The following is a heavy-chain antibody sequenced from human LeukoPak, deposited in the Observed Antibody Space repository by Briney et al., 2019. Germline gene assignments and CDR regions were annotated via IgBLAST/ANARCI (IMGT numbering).Heavy chain of an antibody. V-gene: IGHV3-20*04. J-gene: IGHJ4*02. Sequence: GGSLRLSCAASGFTFDDYGMSWVRQAPGKGLEWVSGINWNGGSTGYADSVKGRFTISRDNAKNSLYLQMNSLRAEDTAFYYCAGGYYDSSGFFDYWGQGTLVTVSS. CDR1: GFTFDDYG. D-gene: IGHD3-22*01. CDR3: AGGYYDSSGFFDY. CDR2: INWNGGST.